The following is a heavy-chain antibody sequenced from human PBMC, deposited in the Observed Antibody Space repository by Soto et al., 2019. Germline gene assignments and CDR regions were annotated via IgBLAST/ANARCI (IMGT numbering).Heavy chain of an antibody. Sequence: SETLSLTCTVSGGSISSYYWSWIRQPPGKGLEWIGYIYYSGSTNYNPSLKSRVTISVDTSKNQFSLKLSSVTAADTAVYYCARGALCGGDCYSYFDYCGQGTLVTVSS. CDR3: ARGALCGGDCYSYFDY. J-gene: IGHJ4*02. V-gene: IGHV4-59*01. D-gene: IGHD2-21*02. CDR2: IYYSGST. CDR1: GGSISSYY.